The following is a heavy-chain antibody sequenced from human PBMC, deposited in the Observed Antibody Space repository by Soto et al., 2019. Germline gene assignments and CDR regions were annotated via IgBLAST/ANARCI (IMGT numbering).Heavy chain of an antibody. J-gene: IGHJ4*02. CDR2: IYHSGST. D-gene: IGHD6-19*01. CDR1: GGSISSSNW. CDR3: ARVSVAGARFDY. V-gene: IGHV4-4*02. Sequence: QVQLQESGPGLVKPSGTLSLTCAVSGGSISSSNWWSWVRQPPGKGLEWIGEIYHSGSTNYNPSLXSXXPISVDKSKNPFSLKLSAVTAADAAVYYCARVSVAGARFDYLGQGTLVTVSS.